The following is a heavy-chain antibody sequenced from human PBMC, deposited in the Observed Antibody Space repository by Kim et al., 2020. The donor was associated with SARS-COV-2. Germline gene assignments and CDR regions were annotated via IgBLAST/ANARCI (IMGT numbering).Heavy chain of an antibody. CDR3: ARGVIDF. Sequence: SSGNTGYAQKLQGRVTMTWNTSINTAYMELSSLRSEDTAVYYCARGVIDFWGQGTLVTDSS. J-gene: IGHJ4*02. CDR2: SSGNT. V-gene: IGHV1-8*01.